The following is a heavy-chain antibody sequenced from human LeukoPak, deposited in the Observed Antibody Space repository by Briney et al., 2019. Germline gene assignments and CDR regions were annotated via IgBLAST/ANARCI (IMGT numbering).Heavy chain of an antibody. CDR1: GGSISSGSYY. V-gene: IGHV4-61*02. D-gene: IGHD2-15*01. Sequence: SETLSLTCTVSGGSISSGSYYWSWIRQPAGKGLEWIGRIYTSGSTNYNPSLKSRVTISLDTSKNQFSLKLSSVTAADTAGYYCARDAPTAYCSGGTCYFDYWGQGTLVTVSS. J-gene: IGHJ4*02. CDR2: IYTSGST. CDR3: ARDAPTAYCSGGTCYFDY.